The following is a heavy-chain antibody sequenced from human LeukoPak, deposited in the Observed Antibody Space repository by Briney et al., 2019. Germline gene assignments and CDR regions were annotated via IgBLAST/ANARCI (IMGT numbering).Heavy chain of an antibody. V-gene: IGHV3-23*01. CDR2: ISTSGGST. D-gene: IGHD1-26*01. Sequence: QSSETLSLTCTVSGGSISSYYWSWVSQAPGKGLEWVSGISTSGGSTYYTDSVKGRFTISRDNSKKTLYLQMNSLRAEDTAVYYCAKDPFVFESGSYLIDYWGQGTLVTVSS. CDR1: GGSISSYY. J-gene: IGHJ4*02. CDR3: AKDPFVFESGSYLIDY.